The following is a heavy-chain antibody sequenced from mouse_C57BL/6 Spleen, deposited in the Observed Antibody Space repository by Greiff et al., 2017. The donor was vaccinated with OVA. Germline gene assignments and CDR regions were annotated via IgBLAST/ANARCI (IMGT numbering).Heavy chain of an antibody. D-gene: IGHD4-1*01. CDR3: ARSAITGTGVWAMDY. CDR1: GYSFTDYN. J-gene: IGHJ4*01. CDR2: INPNYGTT. Sequence: EVKLMESGPELVKPGASVKISCKASGYSFTDYNMNWVKQSNGKSLEWIGVINPNYGTTSYNQKFKGKATLTVDQSSSTAYMQLNSLTSEDSAVYYCARSAITGTGVWAMDYWGQGTSVTVSS. V-gene: IGHV1-39*01.